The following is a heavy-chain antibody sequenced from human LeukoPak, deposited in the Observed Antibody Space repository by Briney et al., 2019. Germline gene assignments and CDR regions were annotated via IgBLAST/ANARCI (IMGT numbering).Heavy chain of an antibody. V-gene: IGHV3-66*01. CDR2: IYSGGST. CDR1: EFSVGSNY. Sequence: GGSLRLSCAASEFSVGSNYMTWVRQAPGKGLEWVSLIYSGGSTYYADSVKGRFTISRDNAKNSLYLQMNSLRAEDTAVYYCARERYYFASRGPDYWGQGTLVTVSS. J-gene: IGHJ4*02. CDR3: ARERYYFASRGPDY. D-gene: IGHD3-22*01.